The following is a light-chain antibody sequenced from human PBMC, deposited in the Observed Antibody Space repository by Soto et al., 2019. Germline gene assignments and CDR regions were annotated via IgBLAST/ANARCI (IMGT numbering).Light chain of an antibody. V-gene: IGKV3-20*01. J-gene: IGKJ1*01. CDR2: GAS. CDR1: QSINSRY. Sequence: EIVLTQSPGTLSLSPGEGATLSCRASQSINSRYLAWYQQKPGQAPRLLIYGASNRATGIPDRFSGSGSGTDCTLTISRLEPEDFAVYYCQQYGGSPWTFGQGDKVEI. CDR3: QQYGGSPWT.